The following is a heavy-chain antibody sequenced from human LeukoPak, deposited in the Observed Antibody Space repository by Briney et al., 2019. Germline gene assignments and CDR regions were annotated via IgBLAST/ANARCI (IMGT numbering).Heavy chain of an antibody. CDR2: IYPGDSDT. J-gene: IGHJ6*03. Sequence: GESLKISCKGSGYSFNTYWIGWVRQMPGKGREWMGIIYPGDSDTKSSPSFQGQVTISAAKSISTAYLQWSSLKASDTAMYYCARLKAEEKYTPDYHYYMDVWGKGTTVTISS. V-gene: IGHV5-51*01. D-gene: IGHD1-14*01. CDR3: ARLKAEEKYTPDYHYYMDV. CDR1: GYSFNTYW.